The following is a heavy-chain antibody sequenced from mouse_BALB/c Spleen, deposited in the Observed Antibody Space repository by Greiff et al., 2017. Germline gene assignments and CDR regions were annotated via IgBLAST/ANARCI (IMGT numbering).Heavy chain of an antibody. V-gene: IGHV5-4*02. Sequence: EVQGVESGGGLVKPGGSLKLSCAASGFTFSDYYMYWVRQTPEKRLEWVATISDGGSYTYYPDSVKGRFTISRDNAKNNLYLQMSSLKSEDTAMYYCARDRYAGFAYWGQGTLVTVSA. CDR2: ISDGGSYT. CDR1: GFTFSDYY. CDR3: ARDRYAGFAY. D-gene: IGHD2-14*01. J-gene: IGHJ3*01.